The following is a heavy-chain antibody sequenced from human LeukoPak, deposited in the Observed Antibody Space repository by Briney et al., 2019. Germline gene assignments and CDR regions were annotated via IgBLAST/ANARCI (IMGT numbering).Heavy chain of an antibody. Sequence: ASQKVSRKASRYTFTPYAISWVRQAPGHGLVWLGRISVFNGKTHYAQKLQGRVTLSTDTSTSTAHTELRSLRSDATRVYYCARMILLLSDVWTVPPRGFDYWGQGTVVSV. D-gene: IGHD3/OR15-3a*01. V-gene: IGHV1-18*01. CDR1: RYTFTPYA. J-gene: IGHJ4*02. CDR3: ARMILLLSDVWTVPPRGFDY. CDR2: ISVFNGKT.